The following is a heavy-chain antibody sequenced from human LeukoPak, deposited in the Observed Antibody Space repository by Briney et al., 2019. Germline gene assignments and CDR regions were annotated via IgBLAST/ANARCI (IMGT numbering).Heavy chain of an antibody. V-gene: IGHV3-7*01. D-gene: IGHD3-10*01. CDR2: IKVDGSEK. Sequence: GGSLRLSCAASGFRFNTYWMSWVRQAPGKGLEWVANIKVDGSEKYYVDSVKGRFTISRENAKNSLYLQMNSLRAEDTAVYYCARLLVYNSGGEAFDCWGQGTLVTVSS. J-gene: IGHJ4*02. CDR1: GFRFNTYW. CDR3: ARLLVYNSGGEAFDC.